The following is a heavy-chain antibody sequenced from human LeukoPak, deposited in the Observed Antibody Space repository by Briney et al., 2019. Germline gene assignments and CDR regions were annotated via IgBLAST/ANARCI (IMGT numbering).Heavy chain of an antibody. J-gene: IGHJ4*02. Sequence: GGSLRLSCAASGFTFSNYWMHWVRQAPGKGPVWVSRINTDGSTTTYADSVKGRFTISRDNAKNTLSLQMNSLRVEDTAVYYCARSGYSSGWLPDYWGQGTLVTVSS. CDR1: GFTFSNYW. D-gene: IGHD6-19*01. CDR3: ARSGYSSGWLPDY. CDR2: INTDGSTT. V-gene: IGHV3-74*01.